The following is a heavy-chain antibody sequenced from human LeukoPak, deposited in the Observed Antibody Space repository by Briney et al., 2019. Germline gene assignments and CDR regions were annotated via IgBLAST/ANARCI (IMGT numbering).Heavy chain of an antibody. D-gene: IGHD3-22*01. V-gene: IGHV4-34*01. Sequence: SETLSLTCAVYGGSFSGYYWSWIRQPPGKGLEWIGEINHSGSTNYNPPLKSRVTILVDTSKKQFSLKLSSVTAADTAVYYCARTSIYYDSSGYRSWGQGTLVTASS. CDR2: INHSGST. CDR3: ARTSIYYDSSGYRS. J-gene: IGHJ5*02. CDR1: GGSFSGYY.